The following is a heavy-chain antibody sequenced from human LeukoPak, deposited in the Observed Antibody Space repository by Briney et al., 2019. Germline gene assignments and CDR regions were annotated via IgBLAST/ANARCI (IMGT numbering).Heavy chain of an antibody. J-gene: IGHJ4*02. D-gene: IGHD1-26*01. CDR2: INPSGGST. CDR3: ARGAYAKEELAPPGWDY. CDR1: GYTFTSYY. V-gene: IGHV1-46*01. Sequence: ASVKVSCKASGYTFTSYYMHWVRQAPGQGLEWMGIINPSGGSTSYAQKFQGRVTMTRDTSTSTVYMELSSLRFEDTAVYYCARGAYAKEELAPPGWDYWGKGTLVTVSS.